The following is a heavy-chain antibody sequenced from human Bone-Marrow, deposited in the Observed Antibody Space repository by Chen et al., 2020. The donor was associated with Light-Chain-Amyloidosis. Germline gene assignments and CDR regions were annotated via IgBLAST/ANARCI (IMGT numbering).Heavy chain of an antibody. CDR1: GFTFSSYG. V-gene: IGHV3-30*18. Sequence: QVQLVESGGGVVQPGRSLRLSCAASGFTFSSYGMHWVRQAPGKGLEWVAVISYDGINKYYADSVKGRFTISRDNSKNTLYLQMNSLRAEDTAVYYCAKEQGLSVPYWGQGTLVTVSS. D-gene: IGHD6-19*01. CDR2: ISYDGINK. J-gene: IGHJ4*02. CDR3: AKEQGLSVPY.